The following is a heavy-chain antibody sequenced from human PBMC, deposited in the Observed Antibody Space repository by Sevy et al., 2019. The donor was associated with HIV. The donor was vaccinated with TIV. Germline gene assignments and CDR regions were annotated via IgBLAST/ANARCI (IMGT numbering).Heavy chain of an antibody. CDR3: ARLGWTNWFDP. CDR1: GGTFNSFA. D-gene: IGHD3-10*01. J-gene: IGHJ5*02. Sequence: SVKVSCKASGGTFNSFAISWVRQAPGQGLEWMGGIIPIFGTANYGQRFQGRVTIAADESTSTAYMELSSLRSEDTALYYCARLGWTNWFDPRGQGTLVTVSS. CDR2: IIPIFGTA. V-gene: IGHV1-69*13.